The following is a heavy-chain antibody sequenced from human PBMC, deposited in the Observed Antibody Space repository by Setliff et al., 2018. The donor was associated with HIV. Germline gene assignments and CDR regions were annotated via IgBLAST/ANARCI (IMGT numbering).Heavy chain of an antibody. D-gene: IGHD1-26*01. J-gene: IGHJ6*03. V-gene: IGHV3-23*01. Sequence: GSLRLSCAASGFTFSSYAMSWVRQAPGKGLEWVSVISGSGGSTYYADSVKGRFTISRDNSKNTLYPQMNSLRAEDTAVYYCAKDGVGATFYYYYYNMDVWGKGTTVTVSS. CDR2: ISGSGGST. CDR1: GFTFSSYA. CDR3: AKDGVGATFYYYYYNMDV.